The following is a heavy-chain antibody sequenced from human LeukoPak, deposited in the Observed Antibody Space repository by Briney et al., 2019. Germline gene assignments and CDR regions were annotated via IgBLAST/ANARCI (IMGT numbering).Heavy chain of an antibody. J-gene: IGHJ4*02. CDR1: GGSISSYY. CDR2: IYYSGST. V-gene: IGHV4-59*01. D-gene: IGHD3-16*02. Sequence: KPSETLSLTCTVSGGSISSYYWSWIRQPPGKGLEWIGYIYYSGSTNYNPSLKSRVTISVDTSKNQFSLKLSSVTAADTAVYYCAKGSDPPMITFGGVIVNYFDYWGQGTLVTVSS. CDR3: AKGSDPPMITFGGVIVNYFDY.